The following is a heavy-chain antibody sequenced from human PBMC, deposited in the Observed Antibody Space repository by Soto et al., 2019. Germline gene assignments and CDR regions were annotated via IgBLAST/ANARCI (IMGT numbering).Heavy chain of an antibody. CDR1: GGSISSGDYY. J-gene: IGHJ5*02. D-gene: IGHD5-18*01. CDR3: ASQKLGYNTFDP. V-gene: IGHV4-30-4*01. Sequence: SETLSLTCTVSGGSISSGDYYWSWIRQPPGKGLEWIGYIYYSGSTYYNPSLKSRVTISVDTSKNQFSLKLSSVTAADTAVYYCASQKLGYNTFDPWGEGTLVTVAS. CDR2: IYYSGST.